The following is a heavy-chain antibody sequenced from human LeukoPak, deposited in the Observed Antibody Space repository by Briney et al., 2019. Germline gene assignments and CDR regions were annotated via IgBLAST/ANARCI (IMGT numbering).Heavy chain of an antibody. CDR3: ARREQQFGWFDP. D-gene: IGHD6-13*01. Sequence: KPSETLSLTCTVSGGSISSSSYYWGWIRQPPAKGLEWIGWFYYSGSTYYNPSLKSRVTISVDTSKVQFSLKLSSVTAADTAVYYCARREQQFGWFDPWGQATLVTVSS. J-gene: IGHJ5*02. CDR2: FYYSGST. CDR1: GGSISSSSYY. V-gene: IGHV4-39*01.